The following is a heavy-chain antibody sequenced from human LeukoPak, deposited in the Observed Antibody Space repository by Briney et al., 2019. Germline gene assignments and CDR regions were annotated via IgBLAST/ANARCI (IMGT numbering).Heavy chain of an antibody. J-gene: IGHJ5*02. CDR2: IYDSGST. D-gene: IGHD3-10*01. V-gene: IGHV4-39*01. CDR3: ARHYGP. CDR1: GGSISSSNW. Sequence: SGTLSLTCAVSGGSISSSNWWSWIRQPPGKGLEWIGSIYDSGSTYYNPSLKSRVTISVDTSKNQFSLKLNSVTAADTAVYYCARHYGPWGQGTLVTVSS.